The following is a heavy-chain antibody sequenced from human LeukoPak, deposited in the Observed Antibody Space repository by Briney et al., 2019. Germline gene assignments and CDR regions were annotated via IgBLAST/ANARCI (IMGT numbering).Heavy chain of an antibody. CDR1: GFTFSSYA. CDR3: ASLYGSGPNWFDP. D-gene: IGHD3-10*01. Sequence: GGSLRLSCAASGFTFSSYAMHWVRQAPGKGLEWVAVISYDGSNKYYADSVKGRFTISRDNSKNTLYLQMNSLRAEDTAVYYCASLYGSGPNWFDPWGQGTLVTVSS. J-gene: IGHJ5*02. CDR2: ISYDGSNK. V-gene: IGHV3-30*04.